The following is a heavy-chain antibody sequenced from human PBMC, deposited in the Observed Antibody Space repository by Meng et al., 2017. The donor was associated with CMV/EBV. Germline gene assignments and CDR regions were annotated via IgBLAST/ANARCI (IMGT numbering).Heavy chain of an antibody. CDR1: GFTFSSYS. CDR3: AKDGEGSGSYDAFDI. Sequence: GESLKISCAASGFTFSSYSMNWVRQAPGKGLEWVSSISSSSSYIYYADSVKGRFTISRDNSKNTLYLQMNSLRAEDTAVYYCAKDGEGSGSYDAFDIWGQGTMVTVSS. D-gene: IGHD3-10*01. V-gene: IGHV3-21*04. CDR2: ISSSSSYI. J-gene: IGHJ3*02.